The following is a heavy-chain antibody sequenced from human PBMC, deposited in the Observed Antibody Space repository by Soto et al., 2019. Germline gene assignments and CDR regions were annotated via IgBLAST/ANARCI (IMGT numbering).Heavy chain of an antibody. V-gene: IGHV3-74*01. J-gene: IGHJ4*02. D-gene: IGHD4-17*01. CDR1: GFTFSSYW. Sequence: RRFSCAASGFTFSSYWMHWVRQAPGKGLVWVSRINSDGSSTSYADSVKGRFTISRDNAKNTLYLQMNSLRAEDTAVYYCASEHDYGDYGFDYWGQGTLVTVSS. CDR2: INSDGSST. CDR3: ASEHDYGDYGFDY.